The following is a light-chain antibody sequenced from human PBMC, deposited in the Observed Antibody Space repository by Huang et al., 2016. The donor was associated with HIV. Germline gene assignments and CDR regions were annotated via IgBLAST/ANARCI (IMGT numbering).Light chain of an antibody. J-gene: IGKJ4*01. Sequence: EIVLTQSPATLSLSPGERATLSCRASQSFSTYLAWYQQKPGQAPRLLIYGASNRATGIPARFSGRGAGTDFSLTISSLEPEDFAVYYCHQRDDWPLTFGGGTKVEIK. CDR3: HQRDDWPLT. V-gene: IGKV3-11*01. CDR1: QSFSTY. CDR2: GAS.